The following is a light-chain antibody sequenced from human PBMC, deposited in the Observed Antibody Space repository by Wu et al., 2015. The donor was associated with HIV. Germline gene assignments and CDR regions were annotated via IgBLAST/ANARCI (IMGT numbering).Light chain of an antibody. CDR3: LQSGSSPLT. Sequence: EIVLTQSPGTLSLSPGERATLSCRASENLASDYLAWFQQKPGQAPRLLIYGATVRATGIPDRFSGSGYGTDFNLIISGLEPEDFAVYYCLQSGSSPLTFGRGTRVEIK. J-gene: IGKJ1*01. CDR1: ENLASDY. V-gene: IGKV3-20*01. CDR2: GAT.